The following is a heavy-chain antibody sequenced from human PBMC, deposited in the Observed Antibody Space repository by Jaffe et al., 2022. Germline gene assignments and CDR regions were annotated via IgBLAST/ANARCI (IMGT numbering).Heavy chain of an antibody. CDR3: ARVSMGFGELSPDY. CDR1: GYSISSGYY. V-gene: IGHV4-38-2*01. D-gene: IGHD3-10*01. J-gene: IGHJ4*02. CDR2: IYHSGST. Sequence: QVQLQESGPGLVKPSETLSLTCAVSGYSISSGYYWGWIRQPPGKGLEWIGSIYHSGSTYYNPSLKSRVTISVDTSKNQFSLKLSSVTAADTAVYYCARVSMGFGELSPDYWGQGTLVTVSS.